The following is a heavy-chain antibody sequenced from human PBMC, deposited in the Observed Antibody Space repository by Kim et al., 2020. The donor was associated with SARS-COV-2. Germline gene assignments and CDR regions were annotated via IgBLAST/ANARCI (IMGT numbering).Heavy chain of an antibody. CDR3: ARDGRAAVTRGRFDY. V-gene: IGHV4-31*03. Sequence: SETLSLTCTVSGGSISSGGYYWSWIRQHPGKGLEWIGYIYYSGSTYYNPSLKSRVTISVDTSKNQFSLKLSSVTAADTAVYYCARDGRAAVTRGRFDYWGQGTLVTVSS. D-gene: IGHD3-16*01. J-gene: IGHJ4*02. CDR2: IYYSGST. CDR1: GGSISSGGYY.